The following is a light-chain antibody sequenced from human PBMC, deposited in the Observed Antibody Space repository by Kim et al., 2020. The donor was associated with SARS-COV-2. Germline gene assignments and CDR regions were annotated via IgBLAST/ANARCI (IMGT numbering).Light chain of an antibody. Sequence: DIVMTQSPDSLAVSLGERATINCKSSQSVLYSSNNKNYLAWYQQKPGQPPKLLIYWASTRESGVPDLFSGSGSGTDFTLTISSLQAEDVAVYYCQQYYSTPPYTFGQGTKLEI. CDR2: WAS. V-gene: IGKV4-1*01. CDR1: QSVLYSSNNKNY. CDR3: QQYYSTPPYT. J-gene: IGKJ2*01.